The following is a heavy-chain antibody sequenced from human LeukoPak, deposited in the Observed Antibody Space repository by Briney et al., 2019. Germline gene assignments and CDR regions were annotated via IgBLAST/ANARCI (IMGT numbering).Heavy chain of an antibody. CDR3: ARTASGYYLFDY. D-gene: IGHD3-22*01. Sequence: TSETLSLTCTVSGGSIRSGSYYWNWIRQPAGKGLEWIGRMYTSGSTNYNPSLKSRVTISVDTSKNQFSLKLSSVTAADTAVHYCARTASGYYLFDYWGQGTLVTVSS. J-gene: IGHJ4*02. CDR1: GGSIRSGSYY. CDR2: MYTSGST. V-gene: IGHV4-61*02.